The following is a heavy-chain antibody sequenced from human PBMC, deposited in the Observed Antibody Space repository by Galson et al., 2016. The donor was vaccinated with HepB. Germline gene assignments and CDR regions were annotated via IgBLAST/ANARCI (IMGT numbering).Heavy chain of an antibody. J-gene: IGHJ4*02. D-gene: IGHD5-24*01. CDR2: ISSSSVYI. CDR1: GFTLSNYR. CDR3: ARADGFNTPFFDS. Sequence: SLRLSCAVSGFTLSNYRIDWVRQAPGKELEWVSCISSSSVYIWYADSVRGRFTNSRDNAKNSLYLQMDSLTAEDTAVYYCARADGFNTPFFDSWGQGTLVTVSS. V-gene: IGHV3-21*01.